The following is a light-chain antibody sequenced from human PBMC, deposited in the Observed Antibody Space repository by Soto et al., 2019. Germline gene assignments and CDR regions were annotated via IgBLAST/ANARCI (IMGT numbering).Light chain of an antibody. CDR2: GAS. CDR3: QQSNNWPHT. V-gene: IGKV3-15*01. J-gene: IGKJ2*01. Sequence: EIVMTQSSATLSVSPGERATLSCRASQSVSSNLAWYQQKPGQAPRLLIYGASTRATGIPARFSGSGSGTEFTLTISSLQSEDFAVYYCQQSNNWPHTFGQGTKLEIK. CDR1: QSVSSN.